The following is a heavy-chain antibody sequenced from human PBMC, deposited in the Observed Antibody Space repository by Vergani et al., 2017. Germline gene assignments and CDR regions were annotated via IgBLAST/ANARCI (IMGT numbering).Heavy chain of an antibody. Sequence: QVELVESGGGVVQPGRSLRLSCEAPHFSFSDYGMHWVRQAPGKGPEWVAIIWFDGSQKYYADSVKGRFTISRDNSRNTLYLQMNSLRAEDTAVYYCAREGDRSWGYYYRYMDVWGKGTTVTVSS. D-gene: IGHD6-13*01. J-gene: IGHJ6*03. V-gene: IGHV3-33*01. CDR1: HFSFSDYG. CDR2: IWFDGSQK. CDR3: AREGDRSWGYYYRYMDV.